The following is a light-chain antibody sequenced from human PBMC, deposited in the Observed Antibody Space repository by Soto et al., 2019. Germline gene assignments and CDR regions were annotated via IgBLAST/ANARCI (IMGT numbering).Light chain of an antibody. J-gene: IGLJ1*01. CDR2: DVS. V-gene: IGLV2-11*01. CDR1: SSDVGGYNY. Sequence: QSALTQPRSVSGSPGQSVTIFCTGTSSDVGGYNYVSWYQQHPGKAPKLMIYDVSKRPSGVPDRFSGSKXXNTASLTISGLQAEDEADYYCCSYAGSYTHVFGTGTKLTVL. CDR3: CSYAGSYTHV.